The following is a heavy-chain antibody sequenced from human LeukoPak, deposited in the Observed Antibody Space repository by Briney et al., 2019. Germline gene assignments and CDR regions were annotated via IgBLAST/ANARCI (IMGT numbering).Heavy chain of an antibody. J-gene: IGHJ4*02. D-gene: IGHD6-19*01. CDR3: ARLDLTSRLDPRKYSSGWHGNY. CDR2: IYPGDSDT. Sequence: GESLQISCKGSGYSFTSYWIGWVRQMPGKGLEWMGIIYPGDSDTRYSPSFQGQVTISADKSISTAYLQWSSLKASDTAMYYCARLDLTSRLDPRKYSSGWHGNYWGQGTLVTVSS. V-gene: IGHV5-51*01. CDR1: GYSFTSYW.